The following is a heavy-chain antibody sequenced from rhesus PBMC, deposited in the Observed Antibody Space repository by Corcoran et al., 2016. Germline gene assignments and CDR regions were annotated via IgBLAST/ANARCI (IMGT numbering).Heavy chain of an antibody. D-gene: IGHD6S26*01. J-gene: IGHJ2*01. Sequence: QVQLQESGPGLVKPLETLSLPCAVPGGSISSNYWSWLRQAPGTGLEWVGYIYGRGSSTNHKPTHKIVVTRSEDTTKNQLSLKLSSVTAADTAVYYCARHRAAAGRLLWWYVDIWGPGTPITISS. CDR2: IYGRGSST. CDR3: ARHRAAAGRLLWWYVDI. CDR1: GGSISSNY. V-gene: IGHV4S11*01.